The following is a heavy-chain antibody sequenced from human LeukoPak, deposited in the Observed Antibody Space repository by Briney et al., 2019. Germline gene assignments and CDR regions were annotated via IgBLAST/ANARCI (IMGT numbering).Heavy chain of an antibody. J-gene: IGHJ6*03. V-gene: IGHV4-61*02. CDR2: IYTSGST. Sequence: PLETLSLTCTVSGGSISSGSYYWSWIRQPAGKGLEWIGRIYTSGSTTYNPSLESRVTISLDTSKNQLSLNLRFVTAADTALYFCARRRAQSSGPSFYYFYMDVWGKGTTVTVSS. CDR3: ARRRAQSSGPSFYYFYMDV. D-gene: IGHD1-26*01. CDR1: GGSISSGSYY.